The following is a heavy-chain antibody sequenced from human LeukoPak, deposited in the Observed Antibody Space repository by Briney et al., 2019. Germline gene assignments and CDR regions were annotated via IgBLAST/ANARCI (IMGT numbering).Heavy chain of an antibody. CDR3: ARPVRGVMGYRFDP. Sequence: GGSLRLSCAASGFTFSSYAMNWVRQAPGKGLEWVSYISSSGSTIYYADSVKGRFTISRDNAKNSLYLQMNSLRAEDTAVYYCARPVRGVMGYRFDPWGQGTLVTVSS. D-gene: IGHD3-10*01. V-gene: IGHV3-48*03. CDR1: GFTFSSYA. CDR2: ISSSGSTI. J-gene: IGHJ5*02.